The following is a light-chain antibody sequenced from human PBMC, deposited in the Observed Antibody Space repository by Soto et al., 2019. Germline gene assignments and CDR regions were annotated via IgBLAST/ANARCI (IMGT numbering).Light chain of an antibody. V-gene: IGLV2-8*01. CDR2: EVN. Sequence: QSALTQPPSASGSPGQSVTISCTGTSSDVGGYNYVSWYQQHPGKVPKLMIYEVNKRPSGVPDRFSGSRSGNTASLTVSWLQAEDEADYYCSSYAGSNNGVFGGGTQLTVL. J-gene: IGLJ3*02. CDR3: SSYAGSNNGV. CDR1: SSDVGGYNY.